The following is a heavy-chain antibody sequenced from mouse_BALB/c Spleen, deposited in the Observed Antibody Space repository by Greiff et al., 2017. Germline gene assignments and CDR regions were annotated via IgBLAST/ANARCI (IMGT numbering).Heavy chain of an antibody. V-gene: IGHV1S137*01. Sequence: QVQLQQSGAELVRPGVSVKISCKGSGYTFTDYAMHWVKQSHAKSLEWIGVISTYYGDASYNQKFKGKATMTVDKSSSTAYMELARLTSEDSAIYYGAGCYYRYDCLAYWGQGTLFTVSA. J-gene: IGHJ3*01. D-gene: IGHD2-14*01. CDR2: ISTYYGDA. CDR3: AGCYYRYDCLAY. CDR1: GYTFTDYA.